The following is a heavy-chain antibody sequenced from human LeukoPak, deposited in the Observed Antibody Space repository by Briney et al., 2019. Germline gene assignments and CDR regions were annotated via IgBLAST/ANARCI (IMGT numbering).Heavy chain of an antibody. D-gene: IGHD3-10*01. CDR2: IYSGGST. Sequence: GGSLRLSCAASGFTVSSNYMSWVRQAPGKGLEWVSVIYSGGSTYYADSVKGRFTISRDNSKNTLYLQMNSLRAEDTAVYYCARDQGVRGVRDYYYYYMDVWGKGTTVTISS. CDR1: GFTVSSNY. J-gene: IGHJ6*03. CDR3: ARDQGVRGVRDYYYYYMDV. V-gene: IGHV3-66*01.